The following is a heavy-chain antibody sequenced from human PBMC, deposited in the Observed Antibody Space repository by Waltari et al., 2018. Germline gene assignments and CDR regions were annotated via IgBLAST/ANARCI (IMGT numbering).Heavy chain of an antibody. V-gene: IGHV1-46*01. D-gene: IGHD3-9*01. Sequence: QVQLVQSGAEVKKPGASVKVSCKASGYTFTSYYMHWVRQAPGQGLEWMGIINPSGGSTSYAQKFQGRVTMTRDTSTSTVYMELSSLRSEDTAVYYCARGRDVPYYDILTGYYYYYYYYMDVWGQGTTVTVSS. J-gene: IGHJ6*03. CDR3: ARGRDVPYYDILTGYYYYYYYYMDV. CDR1: GYTFTSYY. CDR2: INPSGGST.